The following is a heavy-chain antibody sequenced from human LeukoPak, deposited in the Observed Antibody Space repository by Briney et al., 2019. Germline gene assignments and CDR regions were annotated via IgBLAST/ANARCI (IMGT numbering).Heavy chain of an antibody. CDR3: TSIAGGPPS. Sequence: SETLSLTCAVYGGSFSGYYWSWIRQPPGKGLEWIGEINHSGSTNYNPYLKSRVTISVDTSKNQFSLKLSSVTAADTAVYYCTSIAGGPPSWGQGTLVTVSS. J-gene: IGHJ5*02. CDR2: INHSGST. D-gene: IGHD2-15*01. V-gene: IGHV4-34*01. CDR1: GGSFSGYY.